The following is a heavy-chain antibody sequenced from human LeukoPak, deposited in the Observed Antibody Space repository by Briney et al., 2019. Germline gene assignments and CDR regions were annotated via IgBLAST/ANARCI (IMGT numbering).Heavy chain of an antibody. CDR1: GGSFSGYY. V-gene: IGHV4-34*01. CDR2: INHSGST. D-gene: IGHD3-3*01. CDR3: AREPYYDFWSGYYQRPPHYYYMDV. J-gene: IGHJ6*03. Sequence: SETLSLTCAVYGGSFSGYYWSWIRQPPGKGLEWIGEINHSGSTNYNPSLKSRVTISVDTSKNQFSLKLSSVTAADTAVYYCAREPYYDFWSGYYQRPPHYYYMDVWGKGTTVTVSS.